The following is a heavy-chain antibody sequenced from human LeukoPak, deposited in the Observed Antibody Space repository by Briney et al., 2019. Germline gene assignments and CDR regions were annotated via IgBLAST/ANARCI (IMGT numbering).Heavy chain of an antibody. CDR1: GGSISSYY. D-gene: IGHD6-13*01. J-gene: IGHJ3*02. V-gene: IGHV4-59*01. Sequence: SETLSLTCTVSGGSISSYYWSWIRQPPGKGLEWIGYIYYSGSTNYNPSLKSRVIISVDTSKNQFSLKLSSVTAADTAVYYCARIAGTWAFDIWGQGTMVTVSS. CDR2: IYYSGST. CDR3: ARIAGTWAFDI.